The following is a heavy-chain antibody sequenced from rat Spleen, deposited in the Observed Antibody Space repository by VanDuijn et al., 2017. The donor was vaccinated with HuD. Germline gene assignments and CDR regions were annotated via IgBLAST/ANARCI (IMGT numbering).Heavy chain of an antibody. V-gene: IGHV3-3*01. J-gene: IGHJ2*01. CDR1: GFSLTNYN. D-gene: IGHD1-11*01. CDR2: INSAGST. CDR3: ATSVRTPGY. Sequence: VQLMESGPGLVQPSETLSLTCTVSGFSLTNYNVHWVRQPPGNKLEWMGYINSAGSTNYNPSLKSRISITRDTSKNQFFLQVNSVTTEDTATYYCATSVRTPGYWGQGVMVTVSS.